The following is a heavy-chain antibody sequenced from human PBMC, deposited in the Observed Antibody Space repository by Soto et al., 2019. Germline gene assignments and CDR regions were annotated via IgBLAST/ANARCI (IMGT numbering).Heavy chain of an antibody. CDR2: IYYSGST. V-gene: IGHV4-59*01. Sequence: SETLSLTCTVSGGSISSYYWSWIRQPPGKGLKWIGYIYYSGSTNYNPSLKSRVTISVDTSNNQFSLKLSSVTAADTAVYYCARWGTVTTYYYYYMDVWGKGTTVTVSS. CDR3: ARWGTVTTYYYYYMDV. CDR1: GGSISSYY. J-gene: IGHJ6*03. D-gene: IGHD4-17*01.